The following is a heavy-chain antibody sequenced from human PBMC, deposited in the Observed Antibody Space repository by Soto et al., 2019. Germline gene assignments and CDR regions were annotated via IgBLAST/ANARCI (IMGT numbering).Heavy chain of an antibody. D-gene: IGHD3-10*01. Sequence: QVQLQESGPGLVKPSETLSLTCFVSGGSITNYYWSWTRQPAGKGLEWIGRIYASGSTDQNPSLKSRVTMSIATSKNQFSLKLSSVTAADTAVYFCARGNYLSGSYGYGMDVWGQGTTVTVSS. V-gene: IGHV4-4*07. J-gene: IGHJ6*02. CDR1: GGSITNYY. CDR2: IYASGST. CDR3: ARGNYLSGSYGYGMDV.